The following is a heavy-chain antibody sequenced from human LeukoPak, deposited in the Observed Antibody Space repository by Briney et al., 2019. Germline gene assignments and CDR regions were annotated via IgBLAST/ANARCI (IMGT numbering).Heavy chain of an antibody. V-gene: IGHV1-46*01. J-gene: IGHJ3*02. D-gene: IGHD6-19*01. CDR1: GYTFTSYY. CDR2: INPSGGST. Sequence: ASVKVSCKASGYTFTSYYMHWVGQAPGQGLEWMGIINPSGGSTSYAQKFQGRVTMTRDTSTSTVYMELSSLSSEDTAVYYCARGGRERYSSGWTDAFDIWGQGTMVTVSS. CDR3: ARGGRERYSSGWTDAFDI.